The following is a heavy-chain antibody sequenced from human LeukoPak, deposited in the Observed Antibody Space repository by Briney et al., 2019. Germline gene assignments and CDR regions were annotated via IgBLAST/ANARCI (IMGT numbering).Heavy chain of an antibody. V-gene: IGHV1-46*01. J-gene: IGHJ4*02. D-gene: IGHD6-19*01. CDR3: ARSMTKGIAVALGY. CDR2: INPSGGST. CDR1: GYTFTSYY. Sequence: ASVKVSCKTSGYTFTSYYIHWVRQAPGQGLEWMGIINPSGGSTCYAQKFQGRVTMTRDTSTSTVCMELSSLRSEDTAVYYCARSMTKGIAVALGYWGQGTLVTVSS.